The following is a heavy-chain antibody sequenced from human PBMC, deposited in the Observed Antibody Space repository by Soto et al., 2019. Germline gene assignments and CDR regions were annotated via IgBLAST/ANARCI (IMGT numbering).Heavy chain of an antibody. J-gene: IGHJ4*02. D-gene: IGHD2-8*01. CDR1: GGSISSSSYY. CDR2: IYYSGST. V-gene: IGHV4-39*07. CDR3: ARDELGYGNDYFDY. Sequence: SETLSLTCTVSGGSISSSSYYWGWIRQPPGKGLEWIGSIYYSGSTYYNPSLKSRVTISVDTSKNQFSLKLSSVTAADTAVYYCARDELGYGNDYFDYWGQGTLVTVSS.